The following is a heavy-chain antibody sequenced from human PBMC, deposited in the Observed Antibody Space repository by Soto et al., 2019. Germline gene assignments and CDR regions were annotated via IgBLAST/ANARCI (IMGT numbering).Heavy chain of an antibody. V-gene: IGHV4-31*03. CDR1: GVSITRGGSY. CDR3: ARAWLEYNWFDS. Sequence: QVQLQESGPGLVKPSQTLSLTCTVSGVSITRGGSYWSWIRQHPEKGLEWIGYVAYSGGTYYNPSLKSRVTFLVDMSKNLLSLRLSSVTAADTAVYYCARAWLEYNWFDSWGQGTLVTVSS. D-gene: IGHD5-12*01. J-gene: IGHJ5*01. CDR2: VAYSGGT.